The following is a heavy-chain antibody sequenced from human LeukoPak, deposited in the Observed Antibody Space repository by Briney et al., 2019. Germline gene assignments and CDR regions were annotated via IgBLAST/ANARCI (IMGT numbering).Heavy chain of an antibody. D-gene: IGHD3-9*01. Sequence: ASVKVSCKASGYTFTGYYMHWVRQAPGQGLERMGWINLNSGGTNYAQKFQGRVTMTRDTSISTAYMELSRLRSGDTAVYYCARSPDILTGENFDYWGQGTLVTVSS. CDR1: GYTFTGYY. CDR2: INLNSGGT. J-gene: IGHJ4*02. CDR3: ARSPDILTGENFDY. V-gene: IGHV1-2*02.